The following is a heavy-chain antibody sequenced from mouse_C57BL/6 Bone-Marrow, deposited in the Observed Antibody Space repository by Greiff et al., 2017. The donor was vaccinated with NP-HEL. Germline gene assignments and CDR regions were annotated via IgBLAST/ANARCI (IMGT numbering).Heavy chain of an antibody. CDR3: TRLREISISRGFAY. D-gene: IGHD2-3*01. J-gene: IGHJ3*01. V-gene: IGHV1-5*01. Sequence: EVQLQQSGTVLARPGASVKMSCKTSGYTFTSYWMHWVKQRPGQGLEWIGAIYPGNSDTSYNQKFKGKAKLTAVTAASTAYMELSSLTNEDSAVYYCTRLREISISRGFAYWGQGTLVTVSA. CDR1: GYTFTSYW. CDR2: IYPGNSDT.